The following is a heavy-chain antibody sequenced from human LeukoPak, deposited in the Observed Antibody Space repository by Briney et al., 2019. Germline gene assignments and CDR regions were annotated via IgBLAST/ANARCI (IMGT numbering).Heavy chain of an antibody. V-gene: IGHV4-59*08. CDR2: VSYTGGT. D-gene: IGHD3-22*01. Sequence: PSETLSLTCTVSGGSISSYYWSWIRQPPGKGLEWSWYVSYTGGTHYNPSLKSRVTISVDTSKNQFSLKLSSVTAADTSVYYCARHGLGAFDYWGQGTLVTVSS. J-gene: IGHJ4*02. CDR3: ARHGLGAFDY. CDR1: GGSISSYY.